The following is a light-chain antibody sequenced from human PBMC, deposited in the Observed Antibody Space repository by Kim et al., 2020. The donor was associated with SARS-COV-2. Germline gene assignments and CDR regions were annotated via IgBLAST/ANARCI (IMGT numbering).Light chain of an antibody. V-gene: IGLV4-69*01. CDR3: QTWGTGV. CDR2: LNSDGSH. J-gene: IGLJ3*02. CDR1: SGHSSYA. Sequence: LGASVKLTCTPSSGHSSYAIAWHQQQPEKGPRYLMKLNSDGSHSKGDGIPDRFSGSSSGAERYLTISSLQSEDEADYYCQTWGTGVFGGGTQLTVL.